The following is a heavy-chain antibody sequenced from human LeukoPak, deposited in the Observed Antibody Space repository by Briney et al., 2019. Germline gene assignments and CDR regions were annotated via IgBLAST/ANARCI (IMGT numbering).Heavy chain of an antibody. CDR2: IYDSGST. D-gene: IGHD6-19*01. CDR1: GGSISSSSYY. CDR3: ARGIAKAGTFFDY. J-gene: IGHJ4*02. Sequence: SETLSLTCTVSGGSISSSSYYWGWIRQPPGKGLEWIGSIYDSGSTYYNPSLKSRVTISVDTSKNQFSLKLSSVTAADTAVYYCARGIAKAGTFFDYWGQGTLVTVSS. V-gene: IGHV4-39*01.